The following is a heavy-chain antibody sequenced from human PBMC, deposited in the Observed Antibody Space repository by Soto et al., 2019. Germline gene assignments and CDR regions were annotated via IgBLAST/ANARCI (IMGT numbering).Heavy chain of an antibody. Sequence: SVKVSCKASGGTFSSYAISWVRQAPGQGLEWMGGIIPIFGTANYAQKFQGRVTITADESTSTAYMELSSLRSEDTAVYYCATRGSGLSYGSVNYDYYYSMDVWG. CDR1: GGTFSSYA. V-gene: IGHV1-69*13. CDR2: IIPIFGTA. CDR3: ATRGSGLSYGSVNYDYYYSMDV. J-gene: IGHJ6*02. D-gene: IGHD3-10*01.